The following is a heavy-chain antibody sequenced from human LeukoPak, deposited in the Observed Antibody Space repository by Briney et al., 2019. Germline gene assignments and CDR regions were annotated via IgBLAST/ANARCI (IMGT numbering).Heavy chain of an antibody. D-gene: IGHD3-9*01. CDR1: GGSISTYY. Sequence: SETLSLTCTVSGGSISTYYWNWIRQPPGKGLEWIGYIYYSGSTNYNPSLKSRVNISVDTSKNQFSLNLTSVTAADTAVYYCARGAPRHDILTGYFNYWGQGTLVTVSS. V-gene: IGHV4-59*01. J-gene: IGHJ4*02. CDR3: ARGAPRHDILTGYFNY. CDR2: IYYSGST.